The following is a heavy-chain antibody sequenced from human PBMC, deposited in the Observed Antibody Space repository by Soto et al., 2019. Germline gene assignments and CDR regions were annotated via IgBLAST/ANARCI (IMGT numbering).Heavy chain of an antibody. CDR3: ARMLRVNWGRDPYWYFDL. CDR1: GFSLGNAGLG. V-gene: IGHV2-26*01. D-gene: IGHD7-27*01. Sequence: QVTLKESGPVLVKPTETLTLTCAVSGFSLGNAGLGVSWIRQPPGKALEWLAHIFSNDEKAYSTSLKSSLTISKDTSKSQVVLTMTNVVPVDTGTYYCARMLRVNWGRDPYWYFDLWGRGTPVTVSS. CDR2: IFSNDEK. J-gene: IGHJ2*01.